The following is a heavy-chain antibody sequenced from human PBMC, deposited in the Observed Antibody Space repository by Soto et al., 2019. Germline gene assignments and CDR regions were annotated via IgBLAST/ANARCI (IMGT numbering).Heavy chain of an antibody. V-gene: IGHV4-59*01. J-gene: IGHJ5*02. CDR2: SYYSGRT. D-gene: IGHD3-16*01. Sequence: SETLSLTCSVSGGSMSSSYWSWIRQSPGKGLEWVGHSYYSGRTNYNPSLASRVTISVDTSKNQFSLKLSSVTAADTAVYYCAKXTGWHDSTWRRVNWFDPWGQGTLVTVSS. CDR1: GGSMSSSY. CDR3: AKXTGWHDSTWRRVNWFDP.